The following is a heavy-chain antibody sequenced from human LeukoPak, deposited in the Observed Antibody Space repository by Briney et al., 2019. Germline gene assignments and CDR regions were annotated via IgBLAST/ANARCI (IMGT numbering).Heavy chain of an antibody. CDR2: TRNKAKSYTT. CDR1: GFTFSDHY. Sequence: GGSLRLSCAASGFTFSDHYMDWVRQAPGKGLEWVGRTRNKAKSYTTEYAASVKGRFTISRDDSKNSLYLQMNSLKTEDTAVYYCARVLGYSGYDLAYWGQGTLVTVSS. CDR3: ARVLGYSGYDLAY. D-gene: IGHD5-12*01. J-gene: IGHJ4*02. V-gene: IGHV3-72*01.